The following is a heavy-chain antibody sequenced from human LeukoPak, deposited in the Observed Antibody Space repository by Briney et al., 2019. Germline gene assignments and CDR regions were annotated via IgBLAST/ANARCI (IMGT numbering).Heavy chain of an antibody. J-gene: IGHJ4*02. V-gene: IGHV3-23*01. Sequence: GGSLRLSCAASGFTFSSYAMSWVRQAPGKGLEWVSAINSPGGSTYYADSVKGRFTISRDNSKNTLYLQMNSLRAEDTALYYCARDKSSGYYYFDYWGQGSLVTVPS. D-gene: IGHD3-22*01. CDR1: GFTFSSYA. CDR2: INSPGGST. CDR3: ARDKSSGYYYFDY.